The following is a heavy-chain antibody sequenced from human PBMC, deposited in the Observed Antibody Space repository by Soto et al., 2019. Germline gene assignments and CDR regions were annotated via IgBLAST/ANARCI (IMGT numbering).Heavy chain of an antibody. Sequence: QVQLQESGPGLVKPSQTLSLTCTVSGGSISSGGTGSYWTWIRQLPGKGLEWSGYIYYTGTTYYTPSLKSRPTISIDTSENLCPRKLTSVTAADTAVYFCASGHDAYKVRFWGQGTLVTVSS. CDR2: IYYTGTT. V-gene: IGHV4-31*03. D-gene: IGHD1-1*01. J-gene: IGHJ4*02. CDR3: ASGHDAYKVRF. CDR1: GGSISSGGTGSY.